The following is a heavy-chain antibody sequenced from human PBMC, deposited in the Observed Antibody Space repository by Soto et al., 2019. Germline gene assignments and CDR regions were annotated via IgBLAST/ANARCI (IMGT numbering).Heavy chain of an antibody. V-gene: IGHV4-39*01. CDR2: IYYSGST. D-gene: IGHD2-2*01. Sequence: PSETLSLTFTVSGGSISSSSYSWGWIRQPPGKGLEWIGSIYYSGSTYYNPSLKSRVTISVDTSKNQFSLKLSSVTAADTAVYYYARPSSTSWAKFDYWGQGTLVTVS. J-gene: IGHJ4*02. CDR1: GGSISSSSYS. CDR3: ARPSSTSWAKFDY.